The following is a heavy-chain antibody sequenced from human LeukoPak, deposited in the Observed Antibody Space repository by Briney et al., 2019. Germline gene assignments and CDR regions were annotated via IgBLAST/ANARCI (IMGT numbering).Heavy chain of an antibody. CDR2: IIPIRNTV. Sequence: ASVRVSCKASGGTLTSHGISWVRQAPGQGLEWMGRIIPIRNTVNYAQKFQGRLTIAAETSTSTAYMDLRSLKSDDTAVYYCARDRGSGQLGWGQGTLVTVSS. CDR1: GGTLTSHG. D-gene: IGHD6-6*01. CDR3: ARDRGSGQLG. J-gene: IGHJ4*02. V-gene: IGHV1-69*04.